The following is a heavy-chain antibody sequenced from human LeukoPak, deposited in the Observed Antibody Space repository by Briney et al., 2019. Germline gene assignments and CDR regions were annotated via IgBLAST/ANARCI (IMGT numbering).Heavy chain of an antibody. Sequence: GGSLRLSCAASGFTFSSYAMSWVRQAPGKGLEWVSAISGSGGSTYYADSVKGRFTISRDNSKNTLYLQMSSLRAEDTAVYYCAEDSTTVTTPFDYWGQGTLVTVSS. CDR3: AEDSTTVTTPFDY. V-gene: IGHV3-23*01. CDR1: GFTFSSYA. J-gene: IGHJ4*02. CDR2: ISGSGGST. D-gene: IGHD4-17*01.